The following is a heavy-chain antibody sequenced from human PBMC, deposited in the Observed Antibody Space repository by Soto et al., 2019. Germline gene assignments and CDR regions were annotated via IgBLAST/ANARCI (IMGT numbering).Heavy chain of an antibody. CDR3: ARQGYVVVVTAILSDLWFDP. CDR2: IYYSGST. J-gene: IGHJ5*02. V-gene: IGHV4-39*01. D-gene: IGHD2-21*02. CDR1: GSSISSSNYY. Sequence: SETPSLTWSISGSSISSSNYYWGWIRQPPGEGLERIGSIYYSGSTYYNPSLKTRLTLSVDSPKNPFSLKLHSVTAGDTAVYYCARQGYVVVVTAILSDLWFDPWGQGTWVTAPQ.